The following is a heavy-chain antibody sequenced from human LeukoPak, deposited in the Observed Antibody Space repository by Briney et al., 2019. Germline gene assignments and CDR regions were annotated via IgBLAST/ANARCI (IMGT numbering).Heavy chain of an antibody. D-gene: IGHD3-22*01. Sequence: SQTLSLTCAVSGGSISSGGYPWSWIRQPPGKGLEWIGYIYHSGSTYYNPSLKSRVTISVDRSKNQFSLKLSSVTAADTAVYYCARVVYYYDSSGYYSAFDIWGQGTMVTVSS. CDR2: IYHSGST. CDR3: ARVVYYYDSSGYYSAFDI. CDR1: GGSISSGGYP. V-gene: IGHV4-30-2*01. J-gene: IGHJ3*02.